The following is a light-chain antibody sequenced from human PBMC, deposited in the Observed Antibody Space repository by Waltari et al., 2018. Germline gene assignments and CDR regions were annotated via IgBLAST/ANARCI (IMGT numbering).Light chain of an antibody. CDR2: DVS. Sequence: QSALTQPASVSGSPGKSITISCTGTSSDVGGYNYVSWYQQHPGKAPKLMIYDVSKRPSGVSNRFSGSKSGNTASLTISGLQAEDEADYYCCSYAGSSTSYVFGTGTKVTVL. V-gene: IGLV2-23*02. J-gene: IGLJ1*01. CDR3: CSYAGSSTSYV. CDR1: SSDVGGYNY.